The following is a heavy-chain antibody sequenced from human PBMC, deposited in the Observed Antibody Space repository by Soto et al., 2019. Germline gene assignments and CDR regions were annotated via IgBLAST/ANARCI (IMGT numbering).Heavy chain of an antibody. D-gene: IGHD6-13*01. Sequence: QVQLVQSGAEVKKPGSSVKVSCKASGGTFSSYRINWVRQAPGQGLEWVGGIVPIYRTADYAQKFQGRVTITADESARTAYMALRSLKSRDTAVYYCARDSGAKLSSSWGQGTLVTVSS. CDR1: GGTFSSYR. J-gene: IGHJ4*02. CDR2: IVPIYRTA. V-gene: IGHV1-69*01. CDR3: ARDSGAKLSSS.